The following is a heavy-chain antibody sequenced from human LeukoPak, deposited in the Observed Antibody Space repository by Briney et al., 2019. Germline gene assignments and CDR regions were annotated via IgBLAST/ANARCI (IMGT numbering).Heavy chain of an antibody. CDR3: ARYANSPYYYYAMDV. V-gene: IGHV4-59*12. D-gene: IGHD4/OR15-4a*01. CDR1: GCSIIGYY. J-gene: IGHJ6*02. Sequence: ASETLSLTCTVSGCSIIGYYLSWIRQPPGKGLEWIGSIYYSGSTNYNPSLKSRVTISVETSKNQFSLKLSSVTAADTAVYYCARYANSPYYYYAMDVWGQGTTVTVSS. CDR2: IYYSGST.